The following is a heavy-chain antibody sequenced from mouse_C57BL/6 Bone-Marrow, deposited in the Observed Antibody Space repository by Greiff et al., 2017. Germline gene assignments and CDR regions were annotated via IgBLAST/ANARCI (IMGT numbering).Heavy chain of an antibody. D-gene: IGHD1-1*01. CDR2: IHPNSGST. V-gene: IGHV1-64*01. CDR3: ARGYYGTYYYAMDY. J-gene: IGHJ4*01. Sequence: QVQLQQPGAELVKPGASVKLSCKASGYTFTSYWMHWVKQRPGQGLEWIGMIHPNSGSTNYNEKFKSKATLTVDKSSSTAYMQLSSLTSEDSAVYYWARGYYGTYYYAMDYWGQGTSVTVSS. CDR1: GYTFTSYW.